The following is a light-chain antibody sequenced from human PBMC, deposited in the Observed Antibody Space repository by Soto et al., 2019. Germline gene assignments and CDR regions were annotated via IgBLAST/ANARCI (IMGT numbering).Light chain of an antibody. CDR1: SSDVGGYNY. V-gene: IGLV2-14*01. CDR3: SSYTSSILV. J-gene: IGLJ3*02. CDR2: EVS. Sequence: QSALTQPASVSGSPGQSITISCTGTSSDVGGYNYVSWCQQYPGKAPKLMIYEVSNRPSGVSIRFSGSKSGNTASLTISGLQAEDEADYYCSSYTSSILVFGGGTKVTVL.